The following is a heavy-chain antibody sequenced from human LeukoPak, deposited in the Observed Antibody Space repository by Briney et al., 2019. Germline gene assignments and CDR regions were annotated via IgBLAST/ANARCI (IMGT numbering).Heavy chain of an antibody. Sequence: PSETLSLTCAVYGGSFSGYYWSWIRQPPGKGLEWIREINHSGSTNYNPSLKSRVTISVDTSKNQFSLKLSSVTAADTAVYYCARGYGDYGSGSYYTGGDYWGQGTLVTVSS. V-gene: IGHV4-34*01. CDR1: GGSFSGYY. CDR2: INHSGST. CDR3: ARGYGDYGSGSYYTGGDY. J-gene: IGHJ4*02. D-gene: IGHD3-10*01.